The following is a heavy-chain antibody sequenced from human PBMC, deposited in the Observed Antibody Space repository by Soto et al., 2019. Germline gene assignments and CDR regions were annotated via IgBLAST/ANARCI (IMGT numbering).Heavy chain of an antibody. CDR2: IIPIFGTA. J-gene: IGHJ5*02. D-gene: IGHD5-12*01. CDR1: GGTFSSYA. Sequence: SVKVSCKASGGTFSSYAISWVRQAPGQGLEWMGGIIPIFGTANYAQKFQGRVTITADESTSTAYMELSSLRSEDTAVYYCAGSGYDYVRGWRFDPWGQGTLVTVSS. CDR3: AGSGYDYVRGWRFDP. V-gene: IGHV1-69*13.